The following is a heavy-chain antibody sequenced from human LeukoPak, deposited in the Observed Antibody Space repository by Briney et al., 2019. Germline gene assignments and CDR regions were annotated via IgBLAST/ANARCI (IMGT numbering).Heavy chain of an antibody. CDR2: IGTAGDT. D-gene: IGHD6-19*01. J-gene: IGHJ5*02. V-gene: IGHV3-13*01. CDR1: GFTFNIYD. CDR3: ARVPVIAVANWFDP. Sequence: GGSLRLSCAASGFTFNIYDMHWVRQATGKGLEWVSAIGTAGDTYYPGSVKGRFTISRENAKNSLYLQMNSLRAEDTAVYYCARVPVIAVANWFDPWGQGTLVTVSS.